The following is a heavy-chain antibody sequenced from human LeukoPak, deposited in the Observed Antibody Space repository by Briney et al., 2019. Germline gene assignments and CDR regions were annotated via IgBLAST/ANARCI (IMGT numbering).Heavy chain of an antibody. CDR1: GYTFISYG. CDR3: ANSRIRFWAFDI. CDR2: ISAYNGNT. Sequence: GASVKVSCKASGYTFISYGISWVRQAPGQGLEWMGWISAYNGNTNYAQKLQGRVTMTTDTSTSTAYMELRSLRSDDTAVYYCANSRIRFWAFDIWGQGTMVTVSS. J-gene: IGHJ3*02. D-gene: IGHD3-3*01. V-gene: IGHV1-18*01.